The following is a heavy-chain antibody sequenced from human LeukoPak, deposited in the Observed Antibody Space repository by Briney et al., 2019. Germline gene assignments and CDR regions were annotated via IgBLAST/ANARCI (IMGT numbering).Heavy chain of an antibody. CDR1: GYSFTSYW. CDR3: ASRSSGWYDAFDI. CDR2: IYPGDSDT. Sequence: GESLKISCKGSGYSFTSYWISWVRQMPGKGLEWMGIIYPGDSDTRYSPSFQGQVTISADKSISTAYLQWSSLKASDTAMYYCASRSSGWYDAFDIWGQGTMVTVSS. D-gene: IGHD6-19*01. J-gene: IGHJ3*02. V-gene: IGHV5-51*01.